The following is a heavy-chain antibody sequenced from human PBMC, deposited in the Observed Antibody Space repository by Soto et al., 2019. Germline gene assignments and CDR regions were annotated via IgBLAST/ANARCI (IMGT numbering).Heavy chain of an antibody. CDR3: ARESEDLTSNFDY. CDR2: ISSTTNYI. CDR1: GVTFTRYS. J-gene: IGHJ4*02. V-gene: IGHV3-21*06. Sequence: PGGSLTLSCAAYGVTFTRYSMSWVRQAPGKGLEWVSSISSTTNYIYYGDSMKGRFTSSRNNAKNSLYLEMNSLRAEDTAVYYCARESEDLTSNFDYWGQGTLVTVSS.